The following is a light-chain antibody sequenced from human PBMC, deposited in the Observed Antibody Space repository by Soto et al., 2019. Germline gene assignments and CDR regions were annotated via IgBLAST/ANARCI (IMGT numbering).Light chain of an antibody. J-gene: IGKJ1*01. CDR2: SAS. CDR1: QGVNPYY. CDR3: QYYGSSPWT. V-gene: IGKV3-20*01. Sequence: EIVLTQSPGTLSLSPGERATLSCRASQGVNPYYLAWYQQKPGQAPRLLIYSASSMATGIPDRFSGSGSGTDFTLTISRLEPEDFVVYYCQYYGSSPWTFGQGTKVEIK.